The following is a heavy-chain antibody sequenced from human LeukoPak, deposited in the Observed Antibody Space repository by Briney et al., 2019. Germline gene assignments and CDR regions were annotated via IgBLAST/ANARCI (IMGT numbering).Heavy chain of an antibody. CDR1: GYSFTSYW. V-gene: IGHV5-51*01. CDR3: ARHQSSGWSDY. J-gene: IGHJ4*02. Sequence: HGESLKISCKGSGYSFTSYWIGWVRQMPGKGLEWMGIIYPGDSETRYSPSFQGQVTISADKSISSAYLQWSSLKASDTAIYYCARHQSSGWSDYWGQGTLVTVSS. D-gene: IGHD6-19*01. CDR2: IYPGDSET.